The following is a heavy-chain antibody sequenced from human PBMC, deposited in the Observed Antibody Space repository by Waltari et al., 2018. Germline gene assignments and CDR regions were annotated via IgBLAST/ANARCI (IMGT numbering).Heavy chain of an antibody. Sequence: EVQLLESGGGLVQPGGSLRLSCAASGFTFSSYAMTWVHQAPGKGLEWVSVIYSGDSGTNYADSVKGRFTISRDNSKNTLYLQMSSLRAEDTAVYYCAKGYYYESSGYYVGSAFDIWGQGTMVIVSS. D-gene: IGHD3-22*01. J-gene: IGHJ3*02. CDR1: GFTFSSYA. V-gene: IGHV3-23*03. CDR2: IYSGDSGT. CDR3: AKGYYYESSGYYVGSAFDI.